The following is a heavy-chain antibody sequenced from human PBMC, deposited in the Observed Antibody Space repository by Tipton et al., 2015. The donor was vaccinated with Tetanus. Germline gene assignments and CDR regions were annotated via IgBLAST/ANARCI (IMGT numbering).Heavy chain of an antibody. CDR2: INPNSGGT. CDR1: GYTFTGYY. J-gene: IGHJ6*02. D-gene: IGHD2-15*01. CDR3: ARDGGGYCSGGSCYAIYYYYGMDV. Sequence: QLVQSGAEVKKPGASVKVSCKASGYTFTGYYMHWVRQAPGQGLEWMGWINPNSGGTNYAQKFQGWVTMTRDTSISTAYMELSRLRSDDTAVYYCARDGGGYCSGGSCYAIYYYYGMDVWGQGTAVTVSS. V-gene: IGHV1-2*04.